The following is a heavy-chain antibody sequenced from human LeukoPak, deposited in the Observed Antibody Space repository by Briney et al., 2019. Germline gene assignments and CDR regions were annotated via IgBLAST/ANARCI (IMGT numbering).Heavy chain of an antibody. Sequence: SETVSLTCTVSGHSISRGSSWGWIRPPPGKRLEWIGNIHHFGSNHYNPSLHDRVTIAIDKSKNEFSLRLASVTAADTAVYYCSKSDYGTTVWYFNCWGQGTLVTVSS. D-gene: IGHD4-17*01. CDR2: IHHFGSN. CDR1: GHSISRGSS. J-gene: IGHJ4*02. CDR3: SKSDYGTTVWYFNC. V-gene: IGHV4-38-2*02.